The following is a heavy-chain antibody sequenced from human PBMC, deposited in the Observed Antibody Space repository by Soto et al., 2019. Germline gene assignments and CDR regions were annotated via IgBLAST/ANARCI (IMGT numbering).Heavy chain of an antibody. CDR3: ARVIAVAGTDDAFDI. J-gene: IGHJ3*02. CDR2: ISAHNGNT. V-gene: IGHV1-18*01. D-gene: IGHD6-19*01. Sequence: QVQLVQSGAEVKKPGASVKVSCKASGYTFTSYGISWVRQAPGQGLEWMGWISAHNGNTNYAQKLQGRVTMTTDTSXSTAYMELRSLRSDDTAVYYCARVIAVAGTDDAFDIWGQGTMVTVSS. CDR1: GYTFTSYG.